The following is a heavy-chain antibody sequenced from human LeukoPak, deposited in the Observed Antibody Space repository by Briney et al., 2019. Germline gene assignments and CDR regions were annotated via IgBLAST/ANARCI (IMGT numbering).Heavy chain of an antibody. J-gene: IGHJ4*02. V-gene: IGHV4-38-2*01. CDR1: GYSISSGYY. Sequence: SETLSLTCAVSGYSISSGYYWGWIRQPPGKGLEWIGSIHHSGTTYYNPSLKSRVSLSVDTSKDQFSLKLISVTASDTAVYYCAKSVLYWGQGTLVTVSS. CDR2: IHHSGTT. CDR3: AKSVLY.